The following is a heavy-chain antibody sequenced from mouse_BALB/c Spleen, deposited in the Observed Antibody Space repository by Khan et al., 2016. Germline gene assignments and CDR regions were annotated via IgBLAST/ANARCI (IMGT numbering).Heavy chain of an antibody. J-gene: IGHJ4*01. CDR2: INPSSGYT. V-gene: IGHV1-4*02. D-gene: IGHD4-1*01. Sequence: QVQLQQSAAELARPGASVKMSCKASGYTFTTYTIHWVKQRPVQGLEWIAYINPSSGYTDYTQKFKDKTTLTADRSSSTAYMQLSSLTSEDSAVYFCARLGRSIDYWGQGTSVTFSS. CDR3: ARLGRSIDY. CDR1: GYTFTTYT.